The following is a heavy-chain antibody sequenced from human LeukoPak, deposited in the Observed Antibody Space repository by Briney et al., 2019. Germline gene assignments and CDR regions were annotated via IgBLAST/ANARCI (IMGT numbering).Heavy chain of an antibody. CDR2: ISYDGSNK. Sequence: GGSLRLSCAASGFTFNSYGMHWVRQAPGKGLEWVAVISYDGSNKYYADSVKGRFTISRDNVKNSLYLQMNSLRAEDTALYYCARGYYYDSSAYPGDYWGQGTLVTVSS. D-gene: IGHD3-22*01. J-gene: IGHJ4*02. V-gene: IGHV3-30*03. CDR3: ARGYYYDSSAYPGDY. CDR1: GFTFNSYG.